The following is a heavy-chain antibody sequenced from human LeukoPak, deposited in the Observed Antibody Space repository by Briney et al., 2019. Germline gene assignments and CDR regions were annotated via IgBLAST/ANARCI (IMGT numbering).Heavy chain of an antibody. Sequence: TSETLSLTCAVYGGSFSGYYWGWIRQPPGKGLEWIGSIYYSGNTYYNASLKSQVSISIDTSKNQFSLRLTSVTAADTAVYYCARQTGSGLFILPGGQGTLVTVSS. CDR2: IYYSGNT. CDR1: GGSFSGYY. V-gene: IGHV4-39*01. J-gene: IGHJ4*02. CDR3: ARQTGSGLFILP. D-gene: IGHD3/OR15-3a*01.